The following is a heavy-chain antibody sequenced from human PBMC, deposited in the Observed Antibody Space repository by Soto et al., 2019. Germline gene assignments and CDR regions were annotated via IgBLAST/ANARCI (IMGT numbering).Heavy chain of an antibody. D-gene: IGHD5-18*01. Sequence: QVQLVQSGADVKKPGSSVKVSCKASGGTFGCYAISWVRQAPGQGLEWMGGIIPIFDIENYAQKFQGRVTITADESTSTAHMELSRLRSEDTAVYYCARGYSYSFGMDVWGQGTTVTVSS. CDR3: ARGYSYSFGMDV. CDR2: IIPIFDIE. V-gene: IGHV1-69*12. J-gene: IGHJ6*02. CDR1: GGTFGCYA.